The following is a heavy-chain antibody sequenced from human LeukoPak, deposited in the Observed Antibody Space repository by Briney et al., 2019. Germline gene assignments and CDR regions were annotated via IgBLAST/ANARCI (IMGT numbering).Heavy chain of an antibody. CDR1: GYTFTSYA. V-gene: IGHV1-3*01. CDR2: INAGNGNT. J-gene: IGHJ4*02. CDR3: ARAPEYYDFWSGYYSPFDY. Sequence: ASVKVSCKASGYTFTSYAMHWVRQAPGQRLEWMGWINAGNGNTKYSQKFQGRVTITRDTSASTAYMELSSLRSEDTAVYYCARAPEYYDFWSGYYSPFDYWGQGTLVTVSS. D-gene: IGHD3-3*01.